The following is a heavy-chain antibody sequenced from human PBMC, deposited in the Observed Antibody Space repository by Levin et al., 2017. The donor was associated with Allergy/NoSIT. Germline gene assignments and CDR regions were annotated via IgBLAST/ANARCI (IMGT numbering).Heavy chain of an antibody. CDR2: INHSGST. J-gene: IGHJ5*02. Sequence: SQTLSLTCAVYGGSFSGYYWSWIRQPPGKGLEWIGEINHSGSTNYNPSLKSRVTISVDTSKNQFSLKLSSVTAADTAVYYCARQRRDYVWGSYRWGRTGWFDPWGQGTLVTVSS. CDR3: ARQRRDYVWGSYRWGRTGWFDP. V-gene: IGHV4-34*01. CDR1: GGSFSGYY. D-gene: IGHD3-16*02.